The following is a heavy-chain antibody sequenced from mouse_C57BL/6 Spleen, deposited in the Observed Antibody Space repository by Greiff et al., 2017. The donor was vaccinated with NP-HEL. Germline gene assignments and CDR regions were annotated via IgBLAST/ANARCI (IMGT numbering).Heavy chain of an antibody. D-gene: IGHD2-3*01. V-gene: IGHV1-15*01. J-gene: IGHJ4*01. CDR2: IDPETGGT. Sequence: QLQQSGAELVRPGASVTLSCKSSGYTFTDYEMHWVKQTPVHGLEWIGAIDPETGGTAYNQKFKGKAILTADKSSSTAYMELRSLTSEDSAVYYCMGMVTTNYAMDYWGQGTSVTVSS. CDR1: GYTFTDYE. CDR3: MGMVTTNYAMDY.